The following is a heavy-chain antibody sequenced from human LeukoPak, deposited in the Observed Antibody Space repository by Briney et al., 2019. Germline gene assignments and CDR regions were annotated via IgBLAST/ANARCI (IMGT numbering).Heavy chain of an antibody. Sequence: PGGSLRLSCAASGFTFSNHGMHWVRQAPGKGLEWVAFIRYDGSNKYYADSVKGRFTISRDNSKNTLYLQMNSLRAEDTAVYYCANLLWLKGDDAFDIWGQGTMVTVSS. CDR3: ANLLWLKGDDAFDI. CDR2: IRYDGSNK. D-gene: IGHD2/OR15-2a*01. V-gene: IGHV3-30*02. CDR1: GFTFSNHG. J-gene: IGHJ3*02.